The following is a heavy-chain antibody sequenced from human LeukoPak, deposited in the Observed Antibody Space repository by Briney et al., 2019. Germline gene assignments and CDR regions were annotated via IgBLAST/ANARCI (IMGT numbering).Heavy chain of an antibody. V-gene: IGHV4-39*01. CDR3: AVGIAALLGMDV. CDR1: GGSISSSSYY. Sequence: PSETLSLTCTVSGGSISSSSYYWGWIRQPPGKGLEWIGSIYYSGSTYYNPSLKSRVTISVDTSKNQFSLKLSSVTAADTAVYYCAVGIAALLGMDVWGQGTTVTVSS. CDR2: IYYSGST. J-gene: IGHJ6*02. D-gene: IGHD6-6*01.